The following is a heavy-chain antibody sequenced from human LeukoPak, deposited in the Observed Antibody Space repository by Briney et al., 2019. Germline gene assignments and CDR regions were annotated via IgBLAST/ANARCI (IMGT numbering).Heavy chain of an antibody. J-gene: IGHJ4*02. Sequence: GGSLRLSCAASGFIFSNYAMNWVRQAPGKGLEWVSYINGDSGATLYADSVKGRFTISRDNAKNSLYLQMNSLRAEDTALYYCVKDRTNWATDYWGQGTLVTVSS. D-gene: IGHD7-27*01. CDR3: VKDRTNWATDY. CDR1: GFIFSNYA. CDR2: INGDSGAT. V-gene: IGHV3-48*04.